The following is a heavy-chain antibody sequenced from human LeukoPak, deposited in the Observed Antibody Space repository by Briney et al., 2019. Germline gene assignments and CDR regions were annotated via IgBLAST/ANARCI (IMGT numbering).Heavy chain of an antibody. CDR1: GGSISSYY. V-gene: IGHV4-59*08. CDR2: IYYSGST. Sequence: SETLSLTCTVSGGSISSYYWSWIRQPPGKGLEWIGYIYYSGSTNYNPSLKSRVTISVDTSKNQFSLKLSSVTAADTAVYYCARHVKHQLVIHYFDYWGRGNLLLVSS. D-gene: IGHD6-13*01. CDR3: ARHVKHQLVIHYFDY. J-gene: IGHJ4*02.